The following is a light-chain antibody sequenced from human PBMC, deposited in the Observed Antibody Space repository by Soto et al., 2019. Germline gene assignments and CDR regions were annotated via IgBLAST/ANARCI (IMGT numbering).Light chain of an antibody. J-gene: IGLJ2*01. CDR2: EGS. V-gene: IGLV2-23*03. CDR1: GSDVGSFDL. CDR3: CSYAGSYTFVV. Sequence: QSALTQPASVSGSPEQSITISCTGPGSDVGSFDLVSWYQQHPGKAPKLIIFEGSKRPSGVSDRFSGSKSGNTASLTISGLQAEDEADYYCCSYAGSYTFVVFGGGTKLTVL.